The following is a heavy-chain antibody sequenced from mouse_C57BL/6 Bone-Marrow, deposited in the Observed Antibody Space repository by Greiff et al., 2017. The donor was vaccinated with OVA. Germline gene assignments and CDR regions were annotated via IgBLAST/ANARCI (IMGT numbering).Heavy chain of an antibody. V-gene: IGHV10-1*01. J-gene: IGHJ4*01. CDR3: VRQRLDYYGSSYAMDY. D-gene: IGHD1-1*01. Sequence: VKDRFTISRDDSESMLYLQMNNLKTEDTAMYYCVRQRLDYYGSSYAMDYWGQGTSVTVSS.